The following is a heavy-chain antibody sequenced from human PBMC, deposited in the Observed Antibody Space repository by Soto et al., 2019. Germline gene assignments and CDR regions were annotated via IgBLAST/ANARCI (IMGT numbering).Heavy chain of an antibody. CDR2: IYDRGKT. V-gene: IGHV4-59*08. CDR3: AGSLITATRSDY. CDR1: GGSISSYY. J-gene: IGHJ4*02. Sequence: QVQLQESGPGLVKPSENLSLTCSVSGGSISSYYWTWIWQPPGKGLEWIGYIYDRGKTNYNPSLQSRVTISVHTPKNQFSLHLSSVTDADTAVYYCAGSLITATRSDYWVQGTLVTVSS. D-gene: IGHD1-20*01.